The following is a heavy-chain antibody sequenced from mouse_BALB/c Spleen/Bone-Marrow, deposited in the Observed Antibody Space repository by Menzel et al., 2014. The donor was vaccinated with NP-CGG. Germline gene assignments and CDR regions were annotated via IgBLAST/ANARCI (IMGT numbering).Heavy chain of an antibody. J-gene: IGHJ1*01. Sequence: EVKLMDSGGGLVQPGGSLRLSCATSGFTFTDYYMTWVRQPSGKALEWLSFIRNEANGYTTEYSASVKGRFTISRDNSQSILYLQRNTLRPEDSATYYCARDNGSSPSYWFFNVWGAGTTVTVSS. CDR2: IRNEANGYTT. V-gene: IGHV7-3*02. D-gene: IGHD1-1*01. CDR3: ARDNGSSPSYWFFNV. CDR1: GFTFTDYY.